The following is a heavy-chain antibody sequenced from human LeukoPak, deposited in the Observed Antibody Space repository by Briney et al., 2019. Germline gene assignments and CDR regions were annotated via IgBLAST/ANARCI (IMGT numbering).Heavy chain of an antibody. J-gene: IGHJ3*01. CDR1: GFTIATYG. CDR3: AKDSFIVVRGVGSDDGFAV. CDR2: IGESVHTT. D-gene: IGHD3-10*01. V-gene: IGHV3-23*01. Sequence: GGSLRLSCVASGFTIATYGMSWVRQAPGKGLEWVSVIGESVHTTHYADSVKGRFFISRDNSKNTVHLEMNSLRAEDTAVYYCAKDSFIVVRGVGSDDGFAVWGQGTMVTVSS.